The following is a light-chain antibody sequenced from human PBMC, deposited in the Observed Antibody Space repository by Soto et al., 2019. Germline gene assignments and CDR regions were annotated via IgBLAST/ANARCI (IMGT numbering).Light chain of an antibody. Sequence: LTQPPSASGSPGQSVTISCTGTSRDVGAYNYVSWYQQHPGNALKLMSYEVTQRPSGVPALCSGSKSGNTAYLTVPGLQAEDDADDPCPSNAGLDAWYVFGTGTQVTAL. V-gene: IGLV2-8*01. CDR1: SRDVGAYNY. J-gene: IGLJ1*01. CDR3: PSNAGLDAWYV. CDR2: EVT.